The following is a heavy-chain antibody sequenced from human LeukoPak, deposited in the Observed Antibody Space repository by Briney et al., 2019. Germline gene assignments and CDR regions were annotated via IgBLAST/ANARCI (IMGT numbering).Heavy chain of an antibody. CDR3: ARVLSWAFDI. J-gene: IGHJ3*02. Sequence: SETLSLTCTASGGSIRGHYWSLIRQPPGKGLEWIGYIYYSGSTSYNPSLKSRVTISVDTSKNQLSLKLSSVTAADTAVYYCARVLSWAFDIWGQGTMVTVSS. CDR2: IYYSGST. CDR1: GGSIRGHY. V-gene: IGHV4-59*11. D-gene: IGHD3-16*02.